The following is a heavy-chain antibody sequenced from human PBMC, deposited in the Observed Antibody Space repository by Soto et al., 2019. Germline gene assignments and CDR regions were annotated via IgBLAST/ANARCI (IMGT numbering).Heavy chain of an antibody. CDR1: GYTFTGHF. CDR3: ARDDYGGNSGVLVDF. D-gene: IGHD4-17*01. V-gene: IGHV1-2*02. CDR2: INPNSGGT. Sequence: ASVKVSCRASGYTFTGHFMHWVRQAPGQGFEWMGWINPNSGGTNYVQRFQGRVSMTRDTSISTAYMELSRLTSDDTAVYYCARDDYGGNSGVLVDFWGQGTLVTVSS. J-gene: IGHJ4*02.